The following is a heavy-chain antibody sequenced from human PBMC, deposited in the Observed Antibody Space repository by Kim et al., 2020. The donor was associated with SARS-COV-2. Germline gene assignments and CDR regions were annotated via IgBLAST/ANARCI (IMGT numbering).Heavy chain of an antibody. V-gene: IGHV3-7*01. CDR3: AKWRGAQSEFDF. D-gene: IGHD1-26*01. J-gene: IGHJ4*02. Sequence: YLDSVQVRVTISRDDTKNTVFLQMNSLRAADTALYYCAKWRGAQSEFDFWGQGTRVTVSS.